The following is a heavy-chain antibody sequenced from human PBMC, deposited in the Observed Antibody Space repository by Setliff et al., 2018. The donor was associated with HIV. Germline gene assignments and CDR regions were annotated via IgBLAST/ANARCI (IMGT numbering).Heavy chain of an antibody. D-gene: IGHD2-15*01. CDR3: ASAVVVPAATPDDAFDI. CDR1: GYTVTDYY. V-gene: IGHV1-2*06. CDR2: INANRGGT. J-gene: IGHJ3*02. Sequence: ASVKVSCKTSGYTVTDYYMHWVRQAPGQGLEWMGRINANRGGTSYAQKFQGRVTMTRDTSISTGYMELSRLTSDDTAVYYCASAVVVPAATPDDAFDIWGQGTMVTVSS.